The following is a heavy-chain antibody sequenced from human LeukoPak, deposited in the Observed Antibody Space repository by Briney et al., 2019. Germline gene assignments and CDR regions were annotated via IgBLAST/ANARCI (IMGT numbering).Heavy chain of an antibody. J-gene: IGHJ4*02. CDR3: TSGGGGTYSSDY. D-gene: IGHD1-26*01. CDR1: GFTFSTYW. CDR2: IKSTTDGGTT. Sequence: GGSLRLSCAASGFTFSTYWMSWVRQAPGKGLEWVGRIKSTTDGGTTDYAAPVKGRFTISRDDSKSTQYLQMDSLRTEDTAVYYCTSGGGGTYSSDYWGQGTLVTVSS. V-gene: IGHV3-15*01.